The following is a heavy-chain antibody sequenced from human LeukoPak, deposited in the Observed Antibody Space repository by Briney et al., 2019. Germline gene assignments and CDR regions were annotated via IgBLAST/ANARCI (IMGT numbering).Heavy chain of an antibody. J-gene: IGHJ5*02. V-gene: IGHV1-2*02. CDR2: INPNSGGT. Sequence: ASVKVSCKASGYTFTGYYIQWVRQAPGQGLEWMGWINPNSGGTNFAQKFQGRVTMTRDTSISTAYMELSRLRSDDTAVYCWAGDRATGTGWFDPWGQGTLVTGS. D-gene: IGHD1-1*01. CDR1: GYTFTGYY. CDR3: AGDRATGTGWFDP.